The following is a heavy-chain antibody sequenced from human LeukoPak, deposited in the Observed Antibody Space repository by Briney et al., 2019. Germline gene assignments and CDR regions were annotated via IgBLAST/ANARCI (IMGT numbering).Heavy chain of an antibody. CDR2: IYYSGST. D-gene: IGHD3-16*01. CDR1: GGSISSSSYY. CDR3: ARAGGADRYYFDY. Sequence: PSETLSLTCTVSGGSISSSSYYWGWIRQPPGKGLEWIGSIYYSGSTYYNPSLKSRVTISVDTSKNQFSLKLSSVTAADTAVYYCARAGGADRYYFDYWGQGTLVTVSS. J-gene: IGHJ4*02. V-gene: IGHV4-39*01.